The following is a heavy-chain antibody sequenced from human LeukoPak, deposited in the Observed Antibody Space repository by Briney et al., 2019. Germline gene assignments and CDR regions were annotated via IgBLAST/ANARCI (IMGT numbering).Heavy chain of an antibody. CDR2: IYYSGST. J-gene: IGHJ4*02. CDR1: GGSISSNNYY. CDR3: ARTSATGATYFDY. Sequence: SETLSLTCTVSGGSISSNNYYWGWIRQPPGKGLEWIGSIYYSGSTYNNPSLKSRVTISSDSSKSQFSLNLNSVTAADTAVYFCARTSATGATYFDYWGQGTLVTVSS. V-gene: IGHV4-39*07. D-gene: IGHD1-26*01.